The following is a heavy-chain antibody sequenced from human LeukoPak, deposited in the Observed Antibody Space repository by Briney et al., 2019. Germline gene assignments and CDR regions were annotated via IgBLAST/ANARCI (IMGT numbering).Heavy chain of an antibody. CDR1: GFTFSSYA. J-gene: IGHJ1*01. CDR3: AKGSDQYYYDSSGYQPAEYFRH. CDR2: ISGSGGST. Sequence: GGSLRLSCAASGFTFSSYAMSWVRQAPGKGLEWVSAISGSGGSTYYADSVKGRFTISRDNSKNTLYLQMNSLRAEDTAVYYCAKGSDQYYYDSSGYQPAEYFRHWGQGTLVTVSS. D-gene: IGHD3-22*01. V-gene: IGHV3-23*01.